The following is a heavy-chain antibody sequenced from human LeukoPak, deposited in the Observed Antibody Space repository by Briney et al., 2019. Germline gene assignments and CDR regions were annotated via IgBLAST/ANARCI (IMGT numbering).Heavy chain of an antibody. J-gene: IGHJ2*01. V-gene: IGHV1-18*01. Sequence: ASVKVSCKASGYTFTSYGISWVRQAPGQGLEWMGWISAYNGNTNYAQKLQGRVTMTTDTSASTAYMELRSLRSDDTAVYYCARRTQPGYCSGGSCYSVWFFDLWGRGTLVTVSS. D-gene: IGHD2-15*01. CDR2: ISAYNGNT. CDR1: GYTFTSYG. CDR3: ARRTQPGYCSGGSCYSVWFFDL.